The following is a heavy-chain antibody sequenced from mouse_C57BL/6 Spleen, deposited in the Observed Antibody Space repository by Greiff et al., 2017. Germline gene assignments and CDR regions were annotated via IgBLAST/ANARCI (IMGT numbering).Heavy chain of an antibody. V-gene: IGHV1-50*01. CDR3: ARLGPGNYYAMDY. CDR2: IDPSDSYT. J-gene: IGHJ4*01. CDR1: GYTFTSYW. D-gene: IGHD3-1*01. Sequence: QVQLQQPGAELVKPGASVKLSCKASGYTFTSYWMQWVKQRPGQGLEWIGEIDPSDSYTNYNQKFKGKATLTVDTSSSTAYMQLSSLTSEDSAVYYCARLGPGNYYAMDYWGQGTSVTVSS.